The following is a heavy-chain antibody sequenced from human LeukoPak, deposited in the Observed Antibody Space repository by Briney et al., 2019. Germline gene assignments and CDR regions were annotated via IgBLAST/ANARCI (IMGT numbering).Heavy chain of an antibody. V-gene: IGHV4-34*01. J-gene: IGHJ4*02. D-gene: IGHD3-9*01. CDR3: ARGFNRYFDWLLYFDY. CDR1: RGSFSGYY. CDR2: INHSGST. Sequence: PEALSLTRAVYRGSFSGYYWSWIRQPPGEGLEWIGEINHSGSTNYNPSLKSRVTISVDTSKKQFSLKLSSVTAADTAVYYCARGFNRYFDWLLYFDYWGQGTLVTVPS.